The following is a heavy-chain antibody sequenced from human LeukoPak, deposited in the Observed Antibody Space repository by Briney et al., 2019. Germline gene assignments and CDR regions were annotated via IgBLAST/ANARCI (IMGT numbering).Heavy chain of an antibody. V-gene: IGHV4-59*01. D-gene: IGHD4-23*01. Sequence: PSETLSLTCTVSGGSISSYYWSWIRQPPGKGLEWIGYIYYSGSTNYNPSLKSLVTISVGTSKNQFPLKLSSVTAAGTAVYYCARQIRWRDAFDIWGQGTMVTVSS. J-gene: IGHJ3*02. CDR3: ARQIRWRDAFDI. CDR1: GGSISSYY. CDR2: IYYSGST.